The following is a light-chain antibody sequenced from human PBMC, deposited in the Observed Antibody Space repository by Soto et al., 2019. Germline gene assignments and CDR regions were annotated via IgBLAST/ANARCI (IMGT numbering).Light chain of an antibody. V-gene: IGKV3-15*01. CDR1: QSVSSN. J-gene: IGKJ4*01. Sequence: EIVMTQSPATLSVSPGERATISCRASQSVSSNLAWYQQKPGQAPRLLIYGASTRATGIPARVSGSVSGTEFTLTISSLQSEDFAVYYCQQYNNWPPLTFGGGTKVEIK. CDR3: QQYNNWPPLT. CDR2: GAS.